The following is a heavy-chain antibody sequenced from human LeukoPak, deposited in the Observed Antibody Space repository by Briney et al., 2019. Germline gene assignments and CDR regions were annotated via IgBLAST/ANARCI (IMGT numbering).Heavy chain of an antibody. J-gene: IGHJ5*02. CDR3: ARKAPKKGWFDP. CDR1: GGSNNSYY. V-gene: IGHV4-4*09. Sequence: SETLSLTCTVSGGSNNSYYWSWIRQPPGKGLEWVGYTHPSGNTNYSPSLKSRVTISIDMSRNQFSLKLSSVTAADTAVYYCARKAPKKGWFDPWGQGTLVTVSS. CDR2: THPSGNT.